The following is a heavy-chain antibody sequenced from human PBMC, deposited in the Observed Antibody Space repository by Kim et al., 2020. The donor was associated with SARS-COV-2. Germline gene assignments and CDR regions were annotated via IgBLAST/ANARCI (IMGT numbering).Heavy chain of an antibody. CDR3: AKDPGLLWFGELSDSDAFDI. CDR1: GFTFSSYA. CDR2: ISGSGGST. V-gene: IGHV3-23*01. D-gene: IGHD3-10*01. Sequence: GGSLRLSCAASGFTFSSYAMSWVRQAPGKGLEWVSAISGSGGSTYYADSVKGRFTISRDNSKNTLYLQMNSLRAEDTAVYYCAKDPGLLWFGELSDSDAFDIWGQGTMVTVSS. J-gene: IGHJ3*02.